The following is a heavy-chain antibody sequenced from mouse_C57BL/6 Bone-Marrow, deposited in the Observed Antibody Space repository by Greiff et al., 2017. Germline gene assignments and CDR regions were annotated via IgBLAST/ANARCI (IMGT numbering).Heavy chain of an antibody. CDR3: ARLYYGNYGYAMDY. CDR1: GYAFSSYW. V-gene: IGHV1-80*01. D-gene: IGHD2-1*01. CDR2: IYPGDGDT. Sequence: QVQLQQSGAELVKPGASVKISCKASGYAFSSYWMNWVKQRPGKGLEWIGQIYPGDGDTNYNGKFKGKATLTADKYSSTAYMQLSSLTSEDSAVYFCARLYYGNYGYAMDYWGQGTSVTVSS. J-gene: IGHJ4*01.